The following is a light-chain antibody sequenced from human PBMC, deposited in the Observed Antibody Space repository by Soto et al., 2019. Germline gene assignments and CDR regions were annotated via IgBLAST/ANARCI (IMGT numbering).Light chain of an antibody. CDR3: SSYTSSSPRV. J-gene: IGLJ3*02. Sequence: QSVLTQPASVSGSPGQSITISCTGTSSDVGGYNYVSWYQQHPGKAPKLMIYEVSNRPSGVSNRFSGSKSGNTASLTISELQAEDEADYYCSSYTSSSPRVFGGGTKVTVL. CDR1: SSDVGGYNY. CDR2: EVS. V-gene: IGLV2-14*01.